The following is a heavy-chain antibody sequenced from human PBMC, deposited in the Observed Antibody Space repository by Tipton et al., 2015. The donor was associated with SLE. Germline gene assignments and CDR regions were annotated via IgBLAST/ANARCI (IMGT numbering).Heavy chain of an antibody. Sequence: SLRLSCAASGFTFSNYAMSWVRQATGKGLEWVSIIYSGGSSTSYADSVKGRFTISRDNSKNTLYLQMNSLRAEDTAVYYCARAAPRTSGYEWGQGTLVTVSS. CDR3: ARAAPRTSGYE. J-gene: IGHJ4*02. D-gene: IGHD2-2*01. CDR2: IYSGGSST. V-gene: IGHV3-23*03. CDR1: GFTFSNYA.